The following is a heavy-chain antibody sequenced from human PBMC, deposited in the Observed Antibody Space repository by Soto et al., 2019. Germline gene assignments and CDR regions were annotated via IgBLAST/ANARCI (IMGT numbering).Heavy chain of an antibody. CDR1: GFTFSSYW. J-gene: IGHJ6*02. Sequence: EVQLVESGGGLVQPGGSLRLSCEASGFTFSSYWMHWVRQTPGTGLVWVSRINSDGSTINYADSVKGRFTTSRDNAKNTVYLQMNSLRVEETAVYYCARYRQGDGDYKLEVWGQGTTVIVSS. CDR3: ARYRQGDGDYKLEV. CDR2: INSDGSTI. V-gene: IGHV3-74*01. D-gene: IGHD4-17*01.